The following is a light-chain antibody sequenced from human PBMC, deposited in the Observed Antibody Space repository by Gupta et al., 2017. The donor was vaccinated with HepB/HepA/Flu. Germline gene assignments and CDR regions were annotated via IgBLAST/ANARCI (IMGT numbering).Light chain of an antibody. J-gene: IGKJ2*01. CDR1: QRISRY. CDR3: QQCNNWQSS. V-gene: IGKV3-11*01. Sequence: DTLLTQSPATLSLSPGERSTLSCRASQRISRYLAWYQQKPGHPPRLLISGASNRATGVPARFRGSGSGTEFTLTISSLEPEEFAVYYCQQCNNWQSSFGQGTRLEIK. CDR2: GAS.